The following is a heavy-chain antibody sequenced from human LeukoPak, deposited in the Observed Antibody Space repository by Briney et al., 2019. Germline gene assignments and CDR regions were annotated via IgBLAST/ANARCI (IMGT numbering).Heavy chain of an antibody. D-gene: IGHD2-2*01. CDR1: GGSISSGSYY. CDR2: IYTSGST. V-gene: IGHV4-61*02. Sequence: SETLSLTCTVSGGSISSGSYYWSWIRQPAGKGLEWIGRIYTSGSTNYNPSLKSRVTISVDTSKNQFSLKLSSVTAADTAVHYCARLAVGYCSSTSCYGGFDPWGQGTLVTVSS. J-gene: IGHJ5*02. CDR3: ARLAVGYCSSTSCYGGFDP.